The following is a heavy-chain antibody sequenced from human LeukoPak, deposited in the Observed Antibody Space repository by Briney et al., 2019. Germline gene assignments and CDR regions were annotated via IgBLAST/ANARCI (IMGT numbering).Heavy chain of an antibody. V-gene: IGHV4-30-4*01. CDR2: FYYSGSGST. D-gene: IGHD3-10*01. CDR1: GNSISSGDYY. J-gene: IGHJ4*02. Sequence: SETLSLTCTVSGNSISSGDYYWSWIRQPPGKGLEWIGSFYYSGSGSTYYSPSLKNRLTMSVDTSKNQFSLNLSSVTAADAAIYYCARDRAYYNSGRYFDFWGQGTLVTVSS. CDR3: ARDRAYYNSGRYFDF.